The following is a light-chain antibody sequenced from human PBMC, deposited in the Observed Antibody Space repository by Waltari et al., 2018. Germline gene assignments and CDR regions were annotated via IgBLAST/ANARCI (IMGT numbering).Light chain of an antibody. CDR1: QSLLHSSNNKNY. CDR3: QQYYSPPWT. CDR2: WAS. J-gene: IGKJ1*01. V-gene: IGKV4-1*01. Sequence: DIVMTQSPDSLAVSLGERATINCKSSQSLLHSSNNKNYLAWYQQKPGQPPELRFYWASTRESVVPDRFSGSGSGTDFTLTISSLQAEDVAVFYCQQYYSPPWTFGQGTKVEIK.